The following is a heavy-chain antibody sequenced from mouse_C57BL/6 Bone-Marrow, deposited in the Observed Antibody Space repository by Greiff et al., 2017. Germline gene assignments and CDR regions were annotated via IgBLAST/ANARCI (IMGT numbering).Heavy chain of an antibody. CDR2: ILPSIGRT. J-gene: IGHJ1*03. V-gene: IGHV15-2*01. CDR3: ARRGYYDGSSYWYFDV. CDR1: DSEVFPIAY. Sequence: LQESGSELRSPGSSVKLSCKDFDSEVFPIAYMSWVRQKPGHGFEWIGGILPSIGRTIDGEKFEDKATLDADTLSNTAYLELNSLTSEDSAIYYCARRGYYDGSSYWYFDVWGTGTTVTVSS. D-gene: IGHD1-1*01.